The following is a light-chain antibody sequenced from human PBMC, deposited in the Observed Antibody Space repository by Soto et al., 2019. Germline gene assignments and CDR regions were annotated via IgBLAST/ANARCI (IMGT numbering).Light chain of an antibody. CDR2: ANS. J-gene: IGLJ2*01. V-gene: IGLV1-40*01. Sequence: QSVLTQPPSVSGAPGQRVTISCTGSSSNIGAGYDVHWYQQLPGTAPKLLIYANSNRPSGVPDRFSGSKSGTSVSLAITGLQAEDEADYYCQSYDNSLRVFGGGTKLTVL. CDR1: SSNIGAGYD. CDR3: QSYDNSLRV.